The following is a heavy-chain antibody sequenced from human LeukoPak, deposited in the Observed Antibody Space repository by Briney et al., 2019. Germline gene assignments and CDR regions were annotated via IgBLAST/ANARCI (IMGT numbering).Heavy chain of an antibody. Sequence: HPGGSLRLSCAASGFTFSSYAMSWVRQAPGKGLEWVSAISGSGGSTYYADSVKGRFTISRDNSKNTLYLQMNGLRAEDTAVYYCAKLGGPLDFWSGYYPPWGQGTLVTVSS. J-gene: IGHJ4*02. CDR1: GFTFSSYA. D-gene: IGHD3-3*01. CDR3: AKLGGPLDFWSGYYPP. CDR2: ISGSGGST. V-gene: IGHV3-23*01.